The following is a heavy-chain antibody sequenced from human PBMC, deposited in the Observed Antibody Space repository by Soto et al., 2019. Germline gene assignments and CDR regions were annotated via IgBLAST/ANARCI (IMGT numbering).Heavy chain of an antibody. CDR1: GFTFSFFA. V-gene: IGHV3-30*04. D-gene: IGHD3-16*01. Sequence: QVHLVESGGGVVQPGRSLRLSCAASGFTFSFFAIHWVRQAPGKGLEWVAAVSKDGSNTYYADSVKGRFTISRDNPKNTLYRQMNNLRVVDTAVYYCSRDIWGELGMDAFDIWGQGTMVTVSS. CDR3: SRDIWGELGMDAFDI. CDR2: VSKDGSNT. J-gene: IGHJ3*02.